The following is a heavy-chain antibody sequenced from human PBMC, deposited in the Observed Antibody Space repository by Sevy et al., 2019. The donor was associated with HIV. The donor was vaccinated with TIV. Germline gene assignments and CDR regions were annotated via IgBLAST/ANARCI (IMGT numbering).Heavy chain of an antibody. J-gene: IGHJ6*02. CDR2: ISSSGSTI. CDR3: ARGALEMATITPYYYGMDV. V-gene: IGHV3-48*03. Sequence: GGSLRLSCAASGFTFSSYEMNWVRQAPGKGLEWVSYISSSGSTIYYADSVKGRFTTSRDNAKNSLYLQMNSLRAEDTAVYYCARGALEMATITPYYYGMDVWGQGTTVTVSS. CDR1: GFTFSSYE. D-gene: IGHD5-12*01.